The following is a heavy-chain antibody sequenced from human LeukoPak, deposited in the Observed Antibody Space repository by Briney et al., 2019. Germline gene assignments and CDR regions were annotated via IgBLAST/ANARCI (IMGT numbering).Heavy chain of an antibody. D-gene: IGHD3-16*01. Sequence: SETLSLTCTVSGGSISSNYWSWIRQPPGKGLEWIGYIYDSGSTKYNPSLKRRVTISVDTSKNQFSLQLRSVTDADTAAYYCAKHLTNAFYDMVWFDPWGQGTLVTVFS. CDR1: GGSISSNY. CDR2: IYDSGST. CDR3: AKHLTNAFYDMVWFDP. V-gene: IGHV4-59*01. J-gene: IGHJ5*02.